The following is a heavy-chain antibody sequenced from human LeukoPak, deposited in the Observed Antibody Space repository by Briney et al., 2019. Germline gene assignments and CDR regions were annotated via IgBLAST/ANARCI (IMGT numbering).Heavy chain of an antibody. D-gene: IGHD6-13*01. CDR1: GGSISSYY. CDR2: IYYSGST. Sequence: SETLSLTCTVSGGSISSYYWSWIRQPPGKGLEWTGCIYYSGSTNYNPSLKSRVTISVDTSKNQFSLKLSSVTAADTAVYYCARAYSSSWYPYYFDYWGQGTLVTVSS. CDR3: ARAYSSSWYPYYFDY. V-gene: IGHV4-59*01. J-gene: IGHJ4*02.